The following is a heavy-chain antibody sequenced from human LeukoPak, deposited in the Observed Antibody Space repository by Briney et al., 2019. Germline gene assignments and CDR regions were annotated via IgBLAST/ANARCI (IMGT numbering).Heavy chain of an antibody. D-gene: IGHD2-2*01. CDR2: IYSGGST. CDR3: ARGGIPAANRWFDP. Sequence: GGSLTLSCAASGFTVSSNYMSWVRQAPGKGLEWVSVIYSGGSTYYADSVKGRFTISRDNSKNTLYLQMNSLRAEDTAVYYCARGGIPAANRWFDPWGQGTLVTVSS. J-gene: IGHJ5*02. CDR1: GFTVSSNY. V-gene: IGHV3-53*01.